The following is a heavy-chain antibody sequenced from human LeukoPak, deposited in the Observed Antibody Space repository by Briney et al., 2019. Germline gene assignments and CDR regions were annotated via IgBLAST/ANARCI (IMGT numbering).Heavy chain of an antibody. V-gene: IGHV3-30-3*01. CDR3: ARAESSSPHGGASDI. Sequence: PGGSLRLSCAASGFTFSSYAMHWVRQAPGKGLEWVAVISYDGSNKYYADSVKGRFTISRDNSKNTLYLQMNSLRAEDTAVYYCARAESSSPHGGASDIWGQGTMVTVSS. D-gene: IGHD6-13*01. CDR2: ISYDGSNK. J-gene: IGHJ3*02. CDR1: GFTFSSYA.